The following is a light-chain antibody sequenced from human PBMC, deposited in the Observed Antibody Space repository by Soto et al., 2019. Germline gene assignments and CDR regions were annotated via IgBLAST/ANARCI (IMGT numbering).Light chain of an antibody. V-gene: IGKV1-5*03. CDR2: KAS. CDR1: QSISSW. J-gene: IGKJ1*01. CDR3: QHLWT. Sequence: DNKMTQSPSTLSASVGDRVTITCRASQSISSWLAWYQQKPGKAPKLLIYKASSLESGVPSRFSGSGSGTEFTLTISSLQPDDFATYYCQHLWTFGQGTKMDIK.